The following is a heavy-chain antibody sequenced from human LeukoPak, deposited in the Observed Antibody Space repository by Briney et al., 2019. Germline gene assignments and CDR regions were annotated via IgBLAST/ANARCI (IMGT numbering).Heavy chain of an antibody. CDR2: IYSGGST. CDR1: GFTVSSSY. J-gene: IGHJ1*01. D-gene: IGHD6-13*01. Sequence: PGGSLRLSCAASGFTVSSSYMSWVRQAPGKGLEWVSVIYSGGSTYYADSVKGRFTISRDNSKNTLYLQMNSLRAEDTAVYYCARVYSSSWYAYFQHWGQGTLVTVSS. CDR3: ARVYSSSWYAYFQH. V-gene: IGHV3-66*01.